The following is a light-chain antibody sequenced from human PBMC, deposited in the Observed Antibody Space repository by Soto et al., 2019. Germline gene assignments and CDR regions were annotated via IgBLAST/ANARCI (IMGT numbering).Light chain of an antibody. V-gene: IGKV1-9*01. CDR3: QQLSTYPLT. CDR1: QGISSY. J-gene: IGKJ4*01. Sequence: IQLTQSPSSLSASIGDRVTISCRASQGISSYLAWYQQEPGKAPKLLIYGASTLRSGVPSRFSGSGSGTDFTLTITSLQPEDSATYFCQQLSTYPLTFGGGTKVEIK. CDR2: GAS.